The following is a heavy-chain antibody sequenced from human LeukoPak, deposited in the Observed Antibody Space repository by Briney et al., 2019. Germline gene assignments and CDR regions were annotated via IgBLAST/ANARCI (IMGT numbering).Heavy chain of an antibody. Sequence: SETLSLKCAVSGYSFSSGYYWGWVRGPPGKGLEWIGSIYHRGSTDYNPYLRSRLTISVDTAKNQFSLNVSSVTAADTAVYYCAGWVGELLPLFAYWGQGTLVTVSS. D-gene: IGHD3-10*01. CDR2: IYHRGST. CDR3: AGWVGELLPLFAY. J-gene: IGHJ4*02. CDR1: GYSFSSGYY. V-gene: IGHV4-38-2*01.